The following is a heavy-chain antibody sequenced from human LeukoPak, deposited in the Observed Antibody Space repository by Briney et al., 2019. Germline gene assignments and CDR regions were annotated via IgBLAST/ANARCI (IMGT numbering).Heavy chain of an antibody. CDR2: INPNSGGT. CDR1: GYTFTGYS. J-gene: IGHJ6*02. Sequence: GASVKVSCKASGYTFTGYSMHWVRQAPGQGLEWMGWINPNSGGTNYAQKFQGRVTMTRDTSISTAYMELSRLRSDDTAVYYCARVTTIFGVVIVPNYYYYGMDVWGQGSTVTVSS. CDR3: ARVTTIFGVVIVPNYYYYGMDV. V-gene: IGHV1-2*02. D-gene: IGHD3-3*01.